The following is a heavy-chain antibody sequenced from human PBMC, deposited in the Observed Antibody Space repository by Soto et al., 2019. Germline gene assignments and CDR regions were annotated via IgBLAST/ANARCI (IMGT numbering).Heavy chain of an antibody. Sequence: VQLQQSGPGLVKPSGTLSLTCTVSGDSVSSSNWWRWVRQPPGKRLEWIGDNYNIGSTNYNPSLWGRSTISVDKANNQYPLALRYLTAADAAIDYCSSVPPRIEVAVLPIPTWGQGTLVTVSS. CDR2: NYNIGST. V-gene: IGHV4-4*02. D-gene: IGHD2-15*01. CDR1: GDSVSSSNW. J-gene: IGHJ5*02. CDR3: SSVPPRIEVAVLPIPT.